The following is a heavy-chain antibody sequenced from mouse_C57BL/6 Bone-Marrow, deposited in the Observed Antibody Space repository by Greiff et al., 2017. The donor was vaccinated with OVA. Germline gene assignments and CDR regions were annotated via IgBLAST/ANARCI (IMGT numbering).Heavy chain of an antibody. J-gene: IGHJ4*01. CDR1: GYTFTSYW. V-gene: IGHV1-69*01. Sequence: QVQLQQPGAELVMPGASVKLSCKASGYTFTSYWMHWVKQRPGQGLEWIGEIDPSDSYTNYNQKFKGKSTLTVDKSSSTAYMQLSSLTSEDSAVYYIEREDNHGAMDYWGQGTSVTVSS. CDR3: EREDNHGAMDY. CDR2: IDPSDSYT. D-gene: IGHD1-3*01.